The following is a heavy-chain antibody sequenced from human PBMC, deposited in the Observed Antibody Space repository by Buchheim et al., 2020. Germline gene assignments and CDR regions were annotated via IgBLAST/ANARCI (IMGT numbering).Heavy chain of an antibody. V-gene: IGHV3-23*01. D-gene: IGHD4-17*01. CDR2: ISHTAANT. Sequence: EVQLLESGGGLVQFGGSLRLSCAASGFAFSGYAMSWVRQAPGKGLEWVSAISHTAANTYYADSVRGRFAISRDNSQNTLYLQMNTLRAEDTAVYYCARETPLTTVILDYWGQGTL. CDR3: ARETPLTTVILDY. J-gene: IGHJ4*02. CDR1: GFAFSGYA.